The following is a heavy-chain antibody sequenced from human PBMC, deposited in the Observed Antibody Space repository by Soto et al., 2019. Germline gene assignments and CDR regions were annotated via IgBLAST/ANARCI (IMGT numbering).Heavy chain of an antibody. Sequence: EVQLAESGGGLVKPGGSLRLSCAASGFTFSDHNMYWVRPAPGKGLEWVGRSTNKAKSYTTEYAASAKGRFTISRDDSKSSRYLQMDSQKTEDQSVYYCARVYHWNLGSYFQYWGQGTLVTVSS. J-gene: IGHJ1*01. CDR2: STNKAKSYTT. D-gene: IGHD1-20*01. CDR3: ARVYHWNLGSYFQY. CDR1: GFTFSDHN. V-gene: IGHV3-72*01.